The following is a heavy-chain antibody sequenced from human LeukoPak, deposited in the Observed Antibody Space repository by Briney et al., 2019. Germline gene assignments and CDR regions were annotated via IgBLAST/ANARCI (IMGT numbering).Heavy chain of an antibody. CDR2: IWYDGSNK. CDR3: AKDAVDNILTGYYLDY. Sequence: GGSLRLSCAASGFIFSSYGMHWVRQAPGKGLEWVAVIWYDGSNKYYADSVKGRFTISRDNSKNTLYLQMNSPRAEDTAVYYCAKDAVDNILTGYYLDYWGQGTLVTVSS. J-gene: IGHJ4*02. D-gene: IGHD3-9*01. CDR1: GFIFSSYG. V-gene: IGHV3-33*06.